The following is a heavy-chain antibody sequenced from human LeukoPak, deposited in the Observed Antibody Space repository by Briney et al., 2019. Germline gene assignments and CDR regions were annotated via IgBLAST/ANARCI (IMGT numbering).Heavy chain of an antibody. J-gene: IGHJ2*01. V-gene: IGHV3-23*01. CDR1: GFTFSNHG. Sequence: GGTLRLSCAASGFTFSNHGMNWVRQAPGKGLEWVSGISPSGDITYYADSVKGRFTISRDNSKNTLYLQMNSLRAEDTAVYYCAKDTASSWWYFDLWGRGTLVTVSS. CDR3: AKDTASSWWYFDL. CDR2: ISPSGDIT. D-gene: IGHD5-18*01.